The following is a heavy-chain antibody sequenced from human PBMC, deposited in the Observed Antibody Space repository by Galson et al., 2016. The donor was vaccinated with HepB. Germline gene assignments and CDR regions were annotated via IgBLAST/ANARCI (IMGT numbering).Heavy chain of an antibody. Sequence: SLRLSCAASGFIFSSYWMHWVRQAPGKGLVWVSRIGNDGNNAAYADSVKGRFTVSRDNSKYTLYLQMNSLRPEDTAVYYCARDSAWGYSDYWGQGTLVTVSS. D-gene: IGHD3-16*01. J-gene: IGHJ4*02. CDR2: IGNDGNNA. CDR3: ARDSAWGYSDY. V-gene: IGHV3-74*01. CDR1: GFIFSSYW.